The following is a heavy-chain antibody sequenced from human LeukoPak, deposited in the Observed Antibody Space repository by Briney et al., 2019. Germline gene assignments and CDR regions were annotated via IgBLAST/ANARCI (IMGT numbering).Heavy chain of an antibody. Sequence: SETLSLTCAVSGGFITSHYWSWIRQPPGKGPEWMGYIYYTWSTNYNPSLNSRVTISVDTSKNQFSLKLSSVTAADTAVYYSARVPHDAAHPPYYFDYWGQGTLVTVSS. CDR1: GGFITSHY. CDR2: IYYTWST. D-gene: IGHD2-2*01. V-gene: IGHV4-59*11. CDR3: ARVPHDAAHPPYYFDY. J-gene: IGHJ4*02.